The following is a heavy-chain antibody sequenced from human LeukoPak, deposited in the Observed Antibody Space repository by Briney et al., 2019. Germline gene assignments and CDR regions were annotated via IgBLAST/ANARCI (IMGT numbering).Heavy chain of an antibody. J-gene: IGHJ4*02. D-gene: IGHD6-13*01. CDR1: GYSFTNYW. CDR2: IYPGDSDT. Sequence: GESLKISSKGSGYSFTNYWVGWVRQMPGKGLEWMGIIYPGDSDTRYRPSFQGQVTISADKSITTAYLQWSSLKASDTAMYYCARHSPYSSSYRIDYWGQGTLATVSS. V-gene: IGHV5-51*01. CDR3: ARHSPYSSSYRIDY.